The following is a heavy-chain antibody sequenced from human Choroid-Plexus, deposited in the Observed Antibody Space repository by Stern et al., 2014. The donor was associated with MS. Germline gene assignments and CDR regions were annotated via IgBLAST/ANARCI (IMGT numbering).Heavy chain of an antibody. CDR3: AKDRQYLTFFFDF. CDR1: GFSFSSFG. V-gene: IGHV3-30*18. D-gene: IGHD2/OR15-2a*01. CDR2: ISYDGSK. Sequence: VQLLESGGGVVQPGRPLRLSCAASGFSFSSFGMHWVRQAPGKGLERVALISYDGSKDYADSVKGRFAISRDNSKNTLYLQMNSLXXXDTAVYYCAKDRQYLTFFFDFWGQGSLVTVSS. J-gene: IGHJ4*02.